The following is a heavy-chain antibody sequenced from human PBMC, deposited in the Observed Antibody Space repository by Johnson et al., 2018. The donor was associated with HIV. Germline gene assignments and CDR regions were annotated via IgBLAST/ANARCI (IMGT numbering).Heavy chain of an antibody. CDR3: ARGGLGDYVVAFDI. D-gene: IGHD4-17*01. V-gene: IGHV3-30-3*01. Sequence: QVQLVESGGGVVQPGRSLRLSCAASGFTFSSYAMHWVRQAPGKGLEWVAVISYDGSNKYYADSVKGRFTISRDNSKNTLYLQMNSRRAEDTAVYYCARGGLGDYVVAFDIWGQGTMVTVSS. J-gene: IGHJ3*02. CDR2: ISYDGSNK. CDR1: GFTFSSYA.